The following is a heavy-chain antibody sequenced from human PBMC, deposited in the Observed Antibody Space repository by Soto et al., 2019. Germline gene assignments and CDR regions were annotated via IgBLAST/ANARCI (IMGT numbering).Heavy chain of an antibody. CDR1: GFTFSSYS. CDR2: ISSSSSYK. J-gene: IGHJ4*02. V-gene: IGHV3-21*01. D-gene: IGHD5-12*01. CDR3: ARDRPYSGYDRTPFG. Sequence: ESGGGLVKPGGSLRLSCAASGFTFSSYSMNWVRQAPGKGLEWVSSISSSSSYKYYADSVKGRFTISRDNAKNSLYLQMTSLRAEDTAVYYCARDRPYSGYDRTPFGWGQGTLVTVSS.